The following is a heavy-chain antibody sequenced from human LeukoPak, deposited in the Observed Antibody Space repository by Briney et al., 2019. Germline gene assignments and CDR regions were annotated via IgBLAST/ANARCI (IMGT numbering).Heavy chain of an antibody. J-gene: IGHJ4*02. CDR3: ARDLGGDLDY. Sequence: GGSLRLSCAASGFTFSSYAMHWVRQAPGKGLEWVAVISYDGSNKYYADSVKGRFTISRDNSKNTLYLQMNSLRAEDTAVNYCARDLGGDLDYWGQGTLVTVSS. D-gene: IGHD4-17*01. V-gene: IGHV3-30-3*01. CDR1: GFTFSSYA. CDR2: ISYDGSNK.